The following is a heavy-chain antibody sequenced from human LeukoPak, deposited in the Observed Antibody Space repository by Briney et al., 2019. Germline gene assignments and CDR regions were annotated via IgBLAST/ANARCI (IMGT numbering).Heavy chain of an antibody. CDR2: ISAYNGNT. CDR3: ARDWVYGSGSYYTSFDY. J-gene: IGHJ4*02. D-gene: IGHD3-10*01. V-gene: IGHV1-18*01. CDR1: GYTFTSYG. Sequence: ASVKVSCKASGYTFTSYGISWVRQAPGQGLEWMGWISAYNGNTNYAQKFQGKVTITRDTSASTAYMELSSLRSEDTAVYYCARDWVYGSGSYYTSFDYWGQGTLVTVSS.